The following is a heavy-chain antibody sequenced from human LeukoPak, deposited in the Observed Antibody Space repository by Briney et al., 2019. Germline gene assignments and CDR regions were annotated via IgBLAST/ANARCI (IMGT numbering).Heavy chain of an antibody. V-gene: IGHV4-39*07. J-gene: IGHJ4*02. CDR1: GGSISSYY. CDR2: IYYSGST. Sequence: PSETLSLTCTVSGGSISSYYWSWIRQPPGKGLEWIGSIYYSGSTYYNPSLKNRVTISVDTSKNQFSLKLNSVTAADTAVYYCARDRNYYGSGSGYFDYWGQGTLVTVSS. CDR3: ARDRNYYGSGSGYFDY. D-gene: IGHD3-10*01.